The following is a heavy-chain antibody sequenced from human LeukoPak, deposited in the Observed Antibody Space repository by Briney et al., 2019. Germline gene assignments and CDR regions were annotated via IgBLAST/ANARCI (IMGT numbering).Heavy chain of an antibody. V-gene: IGHV7-4-1*02. Sequence: GASVKVSCKASGYIFTNYAMNWVRQAPGQGLEWMGRINTNAGNPTYAQGFTGRFVFSLDTSVSTAYLQISSLKADDTAVYYCARHHRDYGGSWFDPWGQGTLVTVSS. CDR3: ARHHRDYGGSWFDP. J-gene: IGHJ5*02. CDR1: GYIFTNYA. CDR2: INTNAGNP. D-gene: IGHD4-23*01.